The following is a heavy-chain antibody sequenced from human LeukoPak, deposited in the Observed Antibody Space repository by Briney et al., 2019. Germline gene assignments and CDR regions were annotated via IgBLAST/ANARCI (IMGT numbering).Heavy chain of an antibody. CDR3: TTDLLRYGDYGMDV. D-gene: IGHD4-17*01. Sequence: PGGSLGLSCAASGFTFSNAWMSWVRQAPGKGLEWVGRIKGKTDGGTTDYAAPVKGRFTISRDDSKNTLYLQMNSLKTEDTAVYYCTTDLLRYGDYGMDVWGQGTTVTVSS. CDR1: GFTFSNAW. CDR2: IKGKTDGGTT. V-gene: IGHV3-15*01. J-gene: IGHJ6*02.